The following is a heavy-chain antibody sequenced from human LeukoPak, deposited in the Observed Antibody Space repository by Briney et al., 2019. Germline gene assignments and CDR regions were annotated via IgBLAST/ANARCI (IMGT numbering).Heavy chain of an antibody. D-gene: IGHD3-22*01. Sequence: PSETLSLTCTVSGGSISSYYWSWIRQPPGKGLEWIGYIYYSGSTNYNPSLKSRVTISVDTSKNQFSLKLSSVTAADTAVYYCARDAGSRTTMIVVAGAYYFDYWGQGTLVTVSS. V-gene: IGHV4-59*01. J-gene: IGHJ4*02. CDR2: IYYSGST. CDR1: GGSISSYY. CDR3: ARDAGSRTTMIVVAGAYYFDY.